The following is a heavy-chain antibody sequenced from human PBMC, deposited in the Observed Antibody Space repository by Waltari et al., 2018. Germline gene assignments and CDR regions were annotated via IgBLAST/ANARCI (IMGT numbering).Heavy chain of an antibody. D-gene: IGHD3-9*01. J-gene: IGHJ2*01. Sequence: EVQLVESGGGLVQPGGSLRLSCAASGFTFSSYWMSWFRQAPEKGLEWMANIKQDGSGKCDEDSVKGRFTISRDNAKNSLYLQMNSLRAEDTALYYCARDQFDWLGRVESYFDLWGRGTLVTVSS. CDR3: ARDQFDWLGRVESYFDL. V-gene: IGHV3-7*04. CDR1: GFTFSSYW. CDR2: IKQDGSGK.